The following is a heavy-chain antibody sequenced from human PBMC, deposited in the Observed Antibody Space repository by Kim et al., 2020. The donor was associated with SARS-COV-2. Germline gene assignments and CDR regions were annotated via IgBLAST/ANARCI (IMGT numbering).Heavy chain of an antibody. CDR2: IWYDGNNK. CDR1: GFTFSNYA. V-gene: IGHV3-33*01. D-gene: IGHD3-22*01. CDR3: AGYDSSGHYRRIYGMDV. Sequence: GGSLRLSCGASGFTFSNYAMHWVRQAPGKGLEWVAVIWYDGNNKYYADSMKGRFTISRDNSKNTLYLQMNNLTAEDTAVYYCAGYDSSGHYRRIYGMDVWGQSTTVTVSS. J-gene: IGHJ6*02.